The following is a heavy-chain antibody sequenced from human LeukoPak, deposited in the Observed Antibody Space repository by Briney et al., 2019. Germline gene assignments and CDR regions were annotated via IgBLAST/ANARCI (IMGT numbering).Heavy chain of an antibody. J-gene: IGHJ1*01. CDR3: ARDYGGEYFQH. CDR2: IYHSGST. Sequence: SQTLSLTCAVSGGSISSSGYSWSWIRQPPGKGLEWIGYIYHSGSTYYNPSLKSRVTISVDRSKNQFSLKLSSVTAADTAVYYCARDYGGEYFQHWGQGTLVTVSS. D-gene: IGHD4-23*01. V-gene: IGHV4-30-2*01. CDR1: GGSISSSGYS.